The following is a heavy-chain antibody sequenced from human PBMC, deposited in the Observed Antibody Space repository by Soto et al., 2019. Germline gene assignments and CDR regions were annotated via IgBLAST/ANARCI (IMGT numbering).Heavy chain of an antibody. CDR3: ARDREDGSGTKYNWFDS. J-gene: IGHJ5*01. Sequence: QMQLVQSGAEVKNPGSSLKVSCKASGCTFGNLGISWLRQAPVQGLEWMGGTIPIFDTPHYAEKFLDRLTITADATSTAYMELTSLSSEDTATYYCARDREDGSGTKYNWFDSWGQGTLVTVSS. D-gene: IGHD3-10*01. CDR2: TIPIFDTP. V-gene: IGHV1-69*01. CDR1: GCTFGNLG.